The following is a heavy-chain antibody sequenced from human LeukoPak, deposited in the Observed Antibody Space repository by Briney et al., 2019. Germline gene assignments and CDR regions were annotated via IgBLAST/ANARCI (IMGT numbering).Heavy chain of an antibody. V-gene: IGHV3-21*05. CDR2: ISSSSYI. J-gene: IGHJ6*02. D-gene: IGHD3-10*01. CDR1: GFTFSSYS. Sequence: PGGSLRLSCSASGFTFSSYSMNWVRQAPGKGLEGFSYISSSSYIYYADSVKGRFTISRDNAKNSLYLQMNSLRAEDTAVYYCARVRAPWFGEFLPYYYYYGMDVWGQGTTVTVSS. CDR3: ARVRAPWFGEFLPYYYYYGMDV.